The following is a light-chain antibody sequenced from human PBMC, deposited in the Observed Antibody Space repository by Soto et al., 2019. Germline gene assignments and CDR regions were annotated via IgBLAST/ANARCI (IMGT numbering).Light chain of an antibody. Sequence: QSALTQPASVSGSPGQSITISCTGASSDGGSYNYVSWYLQRPDKAPKVLIYEVTNRRSGVSNRFSGSKSGKTAFLTISGLQAEDEADYYCSSYRSDGTLVFGTGTKVTVL. CDR1: SSDGGSYNY. J-gene: IGLJ1*01. V-gene: IGLV2-14*01. CDR2: EVT. CDR3: SSYRSDGTLV.